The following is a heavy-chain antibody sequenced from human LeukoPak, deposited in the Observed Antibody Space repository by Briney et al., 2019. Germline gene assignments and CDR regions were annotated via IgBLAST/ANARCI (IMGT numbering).Heavy chain of an antibody. CDR1: GFTFSDYY. CDR3: TRHWAAAGDY. J-gene: IGHJ4*02. V-gene: IGHV3-72*01. Sequence: GGSLRLSCAVSGFTFSDYYMDWGRQAPGKGLEWVGRIRNKANSYTTEYAASVKGRFTISRDDSKNSLYLQMNSLKAEDTAVYYCTRHWAAAGDYWGQGTLVTVSS. D-gene: IGHD6-13*01. CDR2: IRNKANSYTT.